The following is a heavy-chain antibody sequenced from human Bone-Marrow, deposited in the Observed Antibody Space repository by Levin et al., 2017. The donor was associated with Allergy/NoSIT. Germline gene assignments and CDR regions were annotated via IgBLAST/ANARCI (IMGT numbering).Heavy chain of an antibody. J-gene: IGHJ6*02. CDR1: GGSVSSGSDH. V-gene: IGHV4-61*01. D-gene: IGHD4-23*01. CDR3: ARDPGYGGYYYGMDG. CDR2: IYDSGST. Sequence: SQTLSLTCTVSGGSVSSGSDHWSWIRQPPGKGLEWIGYIYDSGSTNYNPSLKSRVTISVDTSKKQFSLKLSSVTAADTAVYYCARDPGYGGYYYGMDGWGQGTTVTVSS.